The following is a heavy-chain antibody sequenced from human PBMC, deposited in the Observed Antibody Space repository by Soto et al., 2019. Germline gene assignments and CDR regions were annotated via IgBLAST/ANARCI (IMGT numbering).Heavy chain of an antibody. CDR2: IYRSGRT. V-gene: IGHV4-30-2*01. CDR1: GGSISTFDYS. CDR3: AREMTIFGVAPGGGVDV. J-gene: IGHJ6*02. Sequence: SETLSLTCGVSGGSISTFDYSWSWIRQAPGRGLEWIGSIYRSGRTYFIPSLKGRATMSLDKSKNQFSLKITSAVAADTARYYCAREMTIFGVAPGGGVDVWGQGTTVTVSS. D-gene: IGHD3-3*01.